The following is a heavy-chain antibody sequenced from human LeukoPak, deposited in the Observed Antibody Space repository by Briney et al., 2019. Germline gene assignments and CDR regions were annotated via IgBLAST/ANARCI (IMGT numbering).Heavy chain of an antibody. CDR3: ARGDCRGGSCYSDY. Sequence: ASVKVSCKASGYTFTSYAMNWVRQAPGQGLEWMGGIIPIFGTANYAQKFQGRVTITADESTSTAYMELSSLRSEDTAVYYCARGDCRGGSCYSDYWGQGTLVTVSS. J-gene: IGHJ4*02. V-gene: IGHV1-69*13. CDR2: IIPIFGTA. CDR1: GYTFTSYA. D-gene: IGHD2-15*01.